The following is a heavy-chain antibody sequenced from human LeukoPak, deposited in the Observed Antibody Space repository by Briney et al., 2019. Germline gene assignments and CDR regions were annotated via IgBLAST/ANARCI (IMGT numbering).Heavy chain of an antibody. CDR3: ARDRSIRL. CDR2: IYYSGST. D-gene: IGHD6-25*01. Sequence: MSSETLSLTCTVSGGSISSYYWSWSGRPPGKGLEWIGYIYYSGSTNYNPSLKSRVTISVDTSKNQFSLKLSSVTAADTAVYYCARDRSIRLWGQGTLVTVSS. V-gene: IGHV4-59*01. CDR1: GGSISSYY. J-gene: IGHJ4*02.